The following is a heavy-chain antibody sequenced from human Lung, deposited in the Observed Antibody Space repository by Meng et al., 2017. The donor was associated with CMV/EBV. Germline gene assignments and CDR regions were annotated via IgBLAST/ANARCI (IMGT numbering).Heavy chain of an antibody. D-gene: IGHD2-2*01. CDR2: IYHTGVT. J-gene: IGHJ4*02. CDR1: GGSFSGHY. V-gene: IGHV4-34*01. Sequence: SXTLSPTCGAYGGSFSGHYRSWIRQSPGKGLEWIGEIYHTGVTNYHPSLKSRVTISLDTSTMQFSLKLTSVTAADTAVYYCATSPDGPAGFDYWGQGVLVTVSS. CDR3: ATSPDGPAGFDY.